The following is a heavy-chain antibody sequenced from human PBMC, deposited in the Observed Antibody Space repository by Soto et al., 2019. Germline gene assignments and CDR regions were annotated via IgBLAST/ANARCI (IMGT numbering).Heavy chain of an antibody. J-gene: IGHJ3*02. D-gene: IGHD5-12*01. CDR3: ARGLYSRAWFFAFDM. V-gene: IGHV3-48*02. CDR1: GLTFSNYA. CDR2: ISSSAVTM. Sequence: GGSLRLSCAASGLTFSNYAMNWVRQAPGKGLEGVSYISSSAVTMDYAVTVKGRLTISKDNAKHSLYLQMNSLRDEATAVCHCARGLYSRAWFFAFDMWGQGTMVTVSS.